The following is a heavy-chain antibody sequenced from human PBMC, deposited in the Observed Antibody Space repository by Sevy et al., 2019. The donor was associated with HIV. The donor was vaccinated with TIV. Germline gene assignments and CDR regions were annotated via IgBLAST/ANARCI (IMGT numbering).Heavy chain of an antibody. D-gene: IGHD3-22*01. CDR2: ISGSGGSGDKT. J-gene: IGHJ4*02. Sequence: GGSLRLSCAVSGFTFSNYAMNWVRQAPGKGLEWVSGISGSGGSGDKTNYADSVKGRFTISRDDSKNSLYLQLNSLRAEDTAIYYCARKYDSSGYFDYWGQGTLVTVSS. CDR3: ARKYDSSGYFDY. CDR1: GFTFSNYA. V-gene: IGHV3-23*01.